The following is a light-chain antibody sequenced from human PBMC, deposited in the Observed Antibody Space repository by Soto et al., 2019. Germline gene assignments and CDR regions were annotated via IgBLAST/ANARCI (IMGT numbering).Light chain of an antibody. J-gene: IGKJ5*01. CDR1: QTITSY. V-gene: IGKV1-9*01. CDR3: QQPNSYPIT. CDR2: GAS. Sequence: DIQMTQSPSSLSAPLGDRISITCRASQTITSYLSWFQQKPGKAPKLLIYGASTLQSGVPSRFSGSESGAAFTLTISSLQPEDFATYYCQQPNSYPITFGQGTRLEI.